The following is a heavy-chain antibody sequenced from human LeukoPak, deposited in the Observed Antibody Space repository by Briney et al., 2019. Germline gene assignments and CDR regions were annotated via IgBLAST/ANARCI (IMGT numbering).Heavy chain of an antibody. Sequence: SETLSLTCTVSGGSISSSSYYWGWLRQPPGTGLEWVGSIYYSGSTYYNPSLKSRVTISVDTSKNQFSLKLSSVTAADTAVYYCARGLYNYGHGDYWGQGTLVTVSS. D-gene: IGHD5-18*01. J-gene: IGHJ4*02. CDR1: GGSISSSSYY. CDR3: ARGLYNYGHGDY. CDR2: IYYSGST. V-gene: IGHV4-39*01.